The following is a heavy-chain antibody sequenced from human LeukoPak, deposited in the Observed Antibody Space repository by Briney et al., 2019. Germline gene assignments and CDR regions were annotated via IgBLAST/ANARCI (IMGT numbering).Heavy chain of an antibody. V-gene: IGHV3-20*04. D-gene: IGHD3-16*01. CDR1: GFTFGDYC. CDR3: AREKYGGL. J-gene: IGHJ3*01. CDR2: INWNGGST. Sequence: GGSLRLSCAASGFTFGDYCMSWVRQAPGKGLEWVAGINWNGGSTGYADSVKGRFTISRDNANNSLYVQMNSLRDEDTAVYYCAREKYGGLWGQGRRVTVSS.